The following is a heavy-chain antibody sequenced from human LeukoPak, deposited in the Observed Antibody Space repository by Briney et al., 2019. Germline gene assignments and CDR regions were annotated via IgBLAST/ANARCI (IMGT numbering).Heavy chain of an antibody. D-gene: IGHD3-10*01. J-gene: IGHJ4*02. CDR1: GFTFSSYA. Sequence: GGSLRLSCAASGFTFSSYAMSWVRQAPGKGLEWVSAISGSGGSTYYADSVKGRFTISRDNSKNTLYLQINSLRAEDTAVCHCAKDLITMVRGVTYYFDYWDQGTLVTVSS. CDR2: ISGSGGST. V-gene: IGHV3-23*01. CDR3: AKDLITMVRGVTYYFDY.